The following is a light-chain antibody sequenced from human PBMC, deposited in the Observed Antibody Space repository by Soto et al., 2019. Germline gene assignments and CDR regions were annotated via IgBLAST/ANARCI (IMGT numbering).Light chain of an antibody. CDR2: DAS. V-gene: IGKV1-5*01. J-gene: IGKJ2*01. CDR1: QSISSW. CDR3: QQYDSFSPYT. Sequence: DIPMTQSPSTLSASVGDRVTITCRASQSISSWLAWYQQKPGKAPNLLIYDASNLESGVPSRFSGSGSGTEFTLTISSLQPDDFATYYCQQYDSFSPYTFGQGTKLEIK.